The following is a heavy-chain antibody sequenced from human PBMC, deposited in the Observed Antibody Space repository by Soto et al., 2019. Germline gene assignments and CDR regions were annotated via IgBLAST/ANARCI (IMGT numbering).Heavy chain of an antibody. CDR3: ARDPSYYGMDV. J-gene: IGHJ6*02. CDR2: ISAYNGNT. CDR1: GYTFTNYG. V-gene: IGHV1-18*01. Sequence: ASVKVSCKASGYTFTNYGISWVRQAPGQGLEWMGWISAYNGNTKYSQKFQGRVTITRDTSASTAYMELGSLRSEDTAVYYCARDPSYYGMDVWGQGTTVTVSS.